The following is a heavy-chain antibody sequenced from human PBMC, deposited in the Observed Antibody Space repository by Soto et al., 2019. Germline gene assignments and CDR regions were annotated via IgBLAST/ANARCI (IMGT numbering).Heavy chain of an antibody. Sequence: GGSLRLSCAASGFTFSSYAMSWVRQAPGKGLEWVSAISGSGGSTYYADSVKGRFTISRDNSKNTLYLQMSSLRAEDTAVYYCAKAFWYYGSGSYSLTWYYYGMDVWGQGTTVTVSS. J-gene: IGHJ6*02. CDR3: AKAFWYYGSGSYSLTWYYYGMDV. CDR2: ISGSGGST. V-gene: IGHV3-23*01. CDR1: GFTFSSYA. D-gene: IGHD3-10*01.